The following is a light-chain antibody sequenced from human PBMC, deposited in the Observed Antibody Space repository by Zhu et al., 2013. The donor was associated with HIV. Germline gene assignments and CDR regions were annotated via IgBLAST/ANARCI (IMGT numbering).Light chain of an antibody. V-gene: IGLV1-40*01. CDR3: QSYDSSLTVV. CDR2: RNN. J-gene: IGLJ2*01. Sequence: QSVLTQPPSVSGAPGQRVTISCTGSSSNIGAGYDVHWYQQLPGTAPKLLIYRNNNRPSGVPDRFSGSKSGTSASLAITGLQAEDEADYYCQSYDSSLTVVFGGGTKVTVL. CDR1: SSNIGAGYD.